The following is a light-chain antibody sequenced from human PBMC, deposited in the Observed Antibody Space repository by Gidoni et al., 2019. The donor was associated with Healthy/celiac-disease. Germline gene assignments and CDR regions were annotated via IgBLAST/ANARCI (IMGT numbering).Light chain of an antibody. CDR3: QQYGSSYT. V-gene: IGKV3-20*01. J-gene: IGKJ2*01. CDR2: GAS. Sequence: ELVSTQSPGTLSLSPGERATLSCRASQSVSSSYLAWYQQKPGQAPRLLIYGASSRATGIPDRFSGSGSGTDFTLTISRLEPEDFAVYYCQQYGSSYTFGQGTKLEIK. CDR1: QSVSSSY.